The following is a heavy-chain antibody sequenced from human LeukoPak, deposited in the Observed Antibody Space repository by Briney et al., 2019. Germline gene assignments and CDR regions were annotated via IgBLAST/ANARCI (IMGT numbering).Heavy chain of an antibody. Sequence: GGSLRLSCAASGFTFSTYWISWVRQAPGKGLEWVANIKQDGSEKNYVDSVKGRFTISRDNAKNSLFLQMNSLRAEDTAVYYCARDRGWATTMVRGTTYFDHWGQGTRVTVSP. CDR2: IKQDGSEK. J-gene: IGHJ4*02. V-gene: IGHV3-7*04. D-gene: IGHD3-10*01. CDR1: GFTFSTYW. CDR3: ARDRGWATTMVRGTTYFDH.